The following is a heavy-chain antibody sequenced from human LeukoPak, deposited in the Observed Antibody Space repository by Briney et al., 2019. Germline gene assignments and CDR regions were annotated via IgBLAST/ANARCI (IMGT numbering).Heavy chain of an antibody. CDR3: AKYYDSSGYYGKNYYFDY. Sequence: ASVKVSCKASGGTFSSYAMSWVRQAPGKGLEWVSAISGSGSNTYYADSVKGRFTISRDNSKNTLYLQMNSLRAEDTAVYYCAKYYDSSGYYGKNYYFDYWGQGTLVTVSS. V-gene: IGHV3-23*01. J-gene: IGHJ4*02. CDR2: ISGSGSNT. CDR1: GGTFSSYA. D-gene: IGHD3-22*01.